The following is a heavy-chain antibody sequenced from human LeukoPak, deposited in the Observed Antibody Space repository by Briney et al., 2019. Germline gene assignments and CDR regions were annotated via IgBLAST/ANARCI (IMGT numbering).Heavy chain of an antibody. D-gene: IGHD6-6*01. J-gene: IGHJ4*02. V-gene: IGHV3-30*18. CDR2: ISYEGSNK. CDR1: GFTLSNYV. CDR3: AKDRSSSAGLYFDY. Sequence: GGSLRLSCAASGFTLSNYVMHWVRQAPGKGLEWVAVISYEGSNKYYADSVKGRFTISRDNSKNTLYLQMNSLRGEDTAVYYCAKDRSSSAGLYFDYWGQGTLVTVSS.